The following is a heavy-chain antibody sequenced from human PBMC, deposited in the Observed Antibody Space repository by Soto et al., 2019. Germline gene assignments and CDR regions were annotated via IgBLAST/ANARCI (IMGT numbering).Heavy chain of an antibody. CDR3: ARALYASTESGGSYFYS. CDR2: ISGSFSPT. CDR1: GFTFSSYS. Sequence: GGSLRLSCAASGFTFSSYSMVWLRRAPGRGLEWISYISGSFSPTYYADSVKGRFTISRDNAKNSLYLQMDSLRVEDTAVYYCARALYASTESGGSYFYSWVQGGVVTISS. J-gene: IGHJ4*02. V-gene: IGHV3-48*01. D-gene: IGHD3-16*01.